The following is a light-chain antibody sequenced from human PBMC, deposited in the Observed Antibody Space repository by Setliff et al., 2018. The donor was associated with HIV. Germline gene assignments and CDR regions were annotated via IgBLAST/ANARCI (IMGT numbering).Light chain of an antibody. CDR3: SSYTAGSPPVV. CDR2: DVS. Sequence: QSALAQPASVSGSPGQSITISCTGTSSDVGGYNYVSWYQQHPGKGPKLMIYDVSNRPSGVSNRFSGSKSGNTASLTISGLQAEDEADYYCSSYTAGSPPVVFGGGTKLTVL. J-gene: IGLJ2*01. CDR1: SSDVGGYNY. V-gene: IGLV2-14*03.